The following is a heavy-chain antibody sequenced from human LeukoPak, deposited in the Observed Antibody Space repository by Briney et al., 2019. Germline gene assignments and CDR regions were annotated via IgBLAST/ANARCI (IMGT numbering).Heavy chain of an antibody. V-gene: IGHV3-21*01. CDR3: ARQGPGGLLDH. CDR2: ISSSSSYI. CDR1: GFTFSTYT. Sequence: GGSLRLSCGASGFTFSTYTMNWVRQAPGKGLEWVSSISSSSSYIYYADSVKGRFTISRDNAKNSLHLQMNSLRPEDTAVYYCARQGPGGLLDHWGQGTLVTVSS. D-gene: IGHD1-26*01. J-gene: IGHJ4*02.